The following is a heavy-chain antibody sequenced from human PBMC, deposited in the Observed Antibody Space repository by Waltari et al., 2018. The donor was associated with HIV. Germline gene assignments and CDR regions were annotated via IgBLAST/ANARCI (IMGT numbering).Heavy chain of an antibody. CDR3: ARREATVVRGVYYYGMDV. CDR2: IHSDGSST. D-gene: IGHD3-10*01. V-gene: IGHV3-74*01. J-gene: IGHJ6*02. CDR1: GFTFRSYW. Sequence: EVQLVESGGGLVQPGGSLRLSCAAFGFTFRSYWMPWVRQARGKGLVWVSRIHSDGSSTSYADFVKGRFTISRDNAKNTLYLEMNSLRAEDTAVYYCARREATVVRGVYYYGMDVWGQGTTVTVSS.